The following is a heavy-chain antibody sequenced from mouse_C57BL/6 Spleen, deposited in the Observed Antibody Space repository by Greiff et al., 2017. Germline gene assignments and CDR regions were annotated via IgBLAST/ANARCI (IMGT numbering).Heavy chain of an antibody. CDR3: ARSSYYYGSSYVDYYAMDY. Sequence: QVQLQQPGAELVRPGSSVKLSCKASGYTFTSYWMHWVKQRPIQGLEWIGNIDPSDSETHYNQKFKDKATLTVDKSSSTASMQLSSLTSEDSAVYYCARSSYYYGSSYVDYYAMDYWGQGTSVTVSS. D-gene: IGHD1-1*01. V-gene: IGHV1-52*01. CDR1: GYTFTSYW. J-gene: IGHJ4*01. CDR2: IDPSDSET.